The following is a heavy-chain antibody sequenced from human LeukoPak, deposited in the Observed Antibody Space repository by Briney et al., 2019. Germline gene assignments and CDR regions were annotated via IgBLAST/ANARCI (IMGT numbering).Heavy chain of an antibody. CDR3: ARVWDY. CDR1: GFTLSSYW. CDR2: IKQDGSEK. J-gene: IGHJ4*02. D-gene: IGHD3-16*01. Sequence: GGSLRLSCAASGFTLSSYWMSWVRQAPGKGLEWVANIKQDGSEKYYVDSVKGRFTISRDNAKNSLYLQMNSLRAEDTAVYYCARVWDYWGQGTLVTVSS. V-gene: IGHV3-7*01.